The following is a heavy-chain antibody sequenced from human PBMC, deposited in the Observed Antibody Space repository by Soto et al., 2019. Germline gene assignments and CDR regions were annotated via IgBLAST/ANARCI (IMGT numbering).Heavy chain of an antibody. D-gene: IGHD6-13*01. J-gene: IGHJ3*02. CDR3: AREGSRTHDAFDI. CDR2: ISAYNGNT. V-gene: IGHV1-18*01. CDR1: GYTFTSYG. Sequence: GPSVKGSFKASGYTFTSYGISWVRQAPGQGLEWMGWISAYNGNTNYAQKLQGRVTMTTDTSTSTAYMELRSLRSDDTAVYYCAREGSRTHDAFDIWGQGTMVTVSS.